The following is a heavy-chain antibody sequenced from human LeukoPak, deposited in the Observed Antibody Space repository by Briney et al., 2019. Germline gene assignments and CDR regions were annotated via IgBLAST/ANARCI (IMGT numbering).Heavy chain of an antibody. V-gene: IGHV3-7*01. J-gene: IGHJ3*02. CDR2: INQDGSEK. CDR1: GFAFGIDW. D-gene: IGHD2-15*01. Sequence: GGSLRLSCAASGFAFGIDWMTWVRQTPGKGLEWVANINQDGSEKSYVGSVKGRFTISRDNGKNALFLQMNSLRAEDTAVYYGARDLTPSTRGGDCSGGTCYYDAFDIWGQGTMVTVSS. CDR3: ARDLTPSTRGGDCSGGTCYYDAFDI.